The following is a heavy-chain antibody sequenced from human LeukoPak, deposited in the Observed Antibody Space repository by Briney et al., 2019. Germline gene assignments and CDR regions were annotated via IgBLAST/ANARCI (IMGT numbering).Heavy chain of an antibody. V-gene: IGHV4-4*09. CDR1: GGSISSYY. J-gene: IGHJ4*02. CDR3: ARHVLAARTFDC. CDR2: IYTSGST. D-gene: IGHD6-6*01. Sequence: NPSETLSLTCTVSGGSISSYYWSWIRQPPGKGLERIGYIYTSGSTNYNPSLKSRVTISVDTSKNQFSLKLSSVTAADTAVYYCARHVLAARTFDCWGQGTLVTVSS.